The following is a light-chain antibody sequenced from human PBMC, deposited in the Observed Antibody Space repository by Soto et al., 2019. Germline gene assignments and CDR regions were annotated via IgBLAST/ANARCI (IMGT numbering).Light chain of an antibody. Sequence: QSALTQPRSVSVSPGQSVTISCTGTSSDVGNYNYVSWYQQHPGKAPKLMIYDVSKRPSGVPDRFSGSKSGNTASLTISGLQAEDEADYYCCSYSGSYTFYVFGTGTKVTVL. J-gene: IGLJ1*01. V-gene: IGLV2-11*01. CDR3: CSYSGSYTFYV. CDR2: DVS. CDR1: SSDVGNYNY.